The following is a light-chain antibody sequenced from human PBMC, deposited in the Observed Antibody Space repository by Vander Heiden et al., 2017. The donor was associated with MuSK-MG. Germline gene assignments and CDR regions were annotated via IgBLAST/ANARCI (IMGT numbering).Light chain of an antibody. CDR3: QHYGSSLRT. CDR2: GAS. J-gene: IGKJ1*01. V-gene: IGKV3-20*01. CDR1: QSVSNSL. Sequence: EIVLPQSPGTLSLASGERATLSCRASQSVSNSLLAWYQQKPGQAPRLLIYGASNRATGIPDRFSGSGSGTDFTLTISRLEPEDFAVYYCQHYGSSLRTFGQGTKVEIK.